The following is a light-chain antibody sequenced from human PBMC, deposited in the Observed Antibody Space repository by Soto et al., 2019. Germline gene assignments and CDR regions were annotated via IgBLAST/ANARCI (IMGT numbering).Light chain of an antibody. Sequence: QSVLTQPPSASGSPGQTVTNSSTGTSSDVGDYNYVSWYQHHPGKAPKLMIYEVSKWPSGVPDRFSGSKSGNTASLTVSGLQADDEADYYCSSYAGSNNFVVFGGETKLTVL. CDR3: SSYAGSNNFVV. CDR2: EVS. J-gene: IGLJ2*01. CDR1: SSDVGDYNY. V-gene: IGLV2-8*01.